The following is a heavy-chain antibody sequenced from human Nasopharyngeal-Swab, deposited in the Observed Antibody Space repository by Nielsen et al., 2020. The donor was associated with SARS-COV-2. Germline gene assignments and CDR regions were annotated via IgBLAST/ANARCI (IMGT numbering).Heavy chain of an antibody. CDR3: TGRDCSGTRCYAYTTSNARVYHYYYMDV. J-gene: IGHJ6*03. V-gene: IGHV3-15*01. Sequence: GGSVTVSCVASGFSFSTAWMSSFRPAPGKGLDSVSRDKSKTDRSMRDYGVPVKGRFTIRRDDSKNTLFLEMDSLRTEDTGVYYCTGRDCSGTRCYAYTTSNARVYHYYYMDVWGKGTTVTVSS. CDR2: DKSKTDRSMR. D-gene: IGHD2-2*01. CDR1: GFSFSTAW.